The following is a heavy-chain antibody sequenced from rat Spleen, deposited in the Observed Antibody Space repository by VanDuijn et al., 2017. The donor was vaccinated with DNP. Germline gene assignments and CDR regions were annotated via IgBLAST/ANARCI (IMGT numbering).Heavy chain of an antibody. V-gene: IGHV5-46*01. D-gene: IGHD1-10*01. Sequence: EVQLVESGGGLVQPGRSMKLSCAASGFTFSRFPMAWVRQAPTEGLEWLASIGGDGGNTYYPDSGKGRFTISRDNSQSSLYLQMNSLKSEDTATYYCAREQHFYFYYWGQGVMVTVSS. CDR3: AREQHFYFYY. CDR1: GFTFSRFP. CDR2: IGGDGGNT. J-gene: IGHJ2*01.